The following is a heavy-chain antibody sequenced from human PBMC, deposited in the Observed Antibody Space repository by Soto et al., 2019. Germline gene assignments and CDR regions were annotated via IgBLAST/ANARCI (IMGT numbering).Heavy chain of an antibody. D-gene: IGHD1-26*01. Sequence: SETLSVTWAVLGGSFSGYYWSCIRQPPGKGLEWIGEINHSRSTNYNPSLKSRVTISVDTSKNQFSLKMSSVTAADTAVYYCARGKGRGGSYDYWGQGTLVTVSS. V-gene: IGHV4-34*01. CDR2: INHSRST. J-gene: IGHJ4*02. CDR3: ARGKGRGGSYDY. CDR1: GGSFSGYY.